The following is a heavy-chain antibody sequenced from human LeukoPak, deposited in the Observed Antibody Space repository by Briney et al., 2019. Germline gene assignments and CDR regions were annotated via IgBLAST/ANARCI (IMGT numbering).Heavy chain of an antibody. CDR1: GDSISNYY. Sequence: SETLSLTCTVSGDSISNYYWSWIRQPAGKGLEWIGRIYTSGSPNYNPSLKSRVTMSVDTSKNQFSLKMSSVTAADTAVYYCARGLTVYYFDYWGQGTLVTVSS. V-gene: IGHV4-4*07. CDR3: ARGLTVYYFDY. CDR2: IYTSGSP. D-gene: IGHD4-17*01. J-gene: IGHJ4*02.